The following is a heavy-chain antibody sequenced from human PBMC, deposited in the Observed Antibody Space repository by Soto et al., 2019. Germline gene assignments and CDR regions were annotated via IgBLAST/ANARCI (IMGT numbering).Heavy chain of an antibody. D-gene: IGHD5-18*01. V-gene: IGHV4-4*02. J-gene: IGHJ4*02. CDR1: GGSICRRKR. Sequence: SETLSLTCAVSGGSICRRKRWNWVRQPPGKGLEWIGYIYYSGSTNYNPSLKSRVTISVDTSKNQFSLKLSSVTAVDTAVYYCARGRIQLWYPFDSWGQGTLVTVSS. CDR2: IYYSGST. CDR3: ARGRIQLWYPFDS.